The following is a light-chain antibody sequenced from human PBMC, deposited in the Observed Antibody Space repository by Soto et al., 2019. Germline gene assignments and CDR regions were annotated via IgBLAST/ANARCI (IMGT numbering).Light chain of an antibody. CDR2: DVS. CDR3: NSFTTTNTYV. Sequence: QSVLTQPASVSGSPGQSITISCTGASSDVGGFDHVSRYQQHPGKVPRLLIYDVSSRPSGVSDRFSGSKSGNTASLTISGLQAEDEADYYCNSFTTTNTYVLGTGTKVTVL. V-gene: IGLV2-14*03. J-gene: IGLJ1*01. CDR1: SSDVGGFDH.